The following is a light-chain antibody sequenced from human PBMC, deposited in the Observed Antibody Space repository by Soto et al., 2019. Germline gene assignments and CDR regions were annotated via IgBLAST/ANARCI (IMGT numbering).Light chain of an antibody. CDR1: SSNIGAGYD. V-gene: IGLV1-40*01. CDR2: GNS. Sequence: SALAQPPSVSGAPGQRVTISCTGSSSNIGAGYDVHWYQHVPGTAPRLLIFGNSNRPSGVPDRFSGSKSGPSAFLAITGLQAEDAADYYCQSYDNSLSGSGVFATGTKGTVL. CDR3: QSYDNSLSGSGV. J-gene: IGLJ1*01.